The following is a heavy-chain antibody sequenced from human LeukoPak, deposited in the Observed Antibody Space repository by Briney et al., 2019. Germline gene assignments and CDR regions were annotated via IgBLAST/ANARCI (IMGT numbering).Heavy chain of an antibody. D-gene: IGHD3-10*01. V-gene: IGHV1-46*01. J-gene: IGHJ4*02. CDR1: GFTFTCFY. CDR2: VNPSGGHT. Sequence: ASVKVSCKASGFTFTCFYIHWVRRAPGQGLEWMGVVNPSGGHTSYAQQFQGRVSMTRDTSTATVYMELTTLQSEDTAIYYCARDLRFGKRFGELNFWGQGTLVSVSS. CDR3: ARDLRFGKRFGELNF.